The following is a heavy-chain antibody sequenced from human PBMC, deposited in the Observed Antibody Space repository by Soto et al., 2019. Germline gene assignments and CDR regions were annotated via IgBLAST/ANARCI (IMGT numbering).Heavy chain of an antibody. CDR3: AKGGYNYGFRVDC. J-gene: IGHJ4*02. Sequence: GGSLRLSCSASGFTFSIYAMHWVRQAPGKGLEYVSSISTSGGSTDYADSVKGRFTSSSDNSRNTLYLQMSRLRAEDTAVYYWAKGGYNYGFRVDCWGQGTLVTVS. D-gene: IGHD5-18*01. CDR1: GFTFSIYA. V-gene: IGHV3-64D*06. CDR2: ISTSGGST.